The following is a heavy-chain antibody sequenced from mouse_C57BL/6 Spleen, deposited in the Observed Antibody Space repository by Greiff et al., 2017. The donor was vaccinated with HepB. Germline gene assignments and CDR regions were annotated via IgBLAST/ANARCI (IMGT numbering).Heavy chain of an antibody. Sequence: QVQLQQPGAELVKPGASVKMSCKASGYTFTSYWITWVKQRPGQGLAWIGDIYPGSGSTNYNEKFKSKATLTVDSSSSPAYMQLRSLTSEESAVYYWARLAGYDEEYAMDYLGQGASVTVAS. CDR2: IYPGSGST. D-gene: IGHD2-2*01. J-gene: IGHJ4*01. V-gene: IGHV1-55*01. CDR1: GYTFTSYW. CDR3: ARLAGYDEEYAMDY.